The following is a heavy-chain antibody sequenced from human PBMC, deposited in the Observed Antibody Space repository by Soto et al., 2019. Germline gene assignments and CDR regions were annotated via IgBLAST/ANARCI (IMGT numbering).Heavy chain of an antibody. CDR2: LIPVFGSP. CDR1: GGTFSKDA. D-gene: IGHD3-9*01. J-gene: IGHJ6*02. Sequence: QVQLVQSGAEVKKPGSSVTVSCKTSGGTFSKDAINWLRQAPGQGLEWMGLLIPVFGSPIYAQKFQGRIRITADASTSTAFMDLSSLRSEDTAVYYCTRVLGYSFEPGKTRYYAMDVWGQGTTVSVSS. CDR3: TRVLGYSFEPGKTRYYAMDV. V-gene: IGHV1-69*01.